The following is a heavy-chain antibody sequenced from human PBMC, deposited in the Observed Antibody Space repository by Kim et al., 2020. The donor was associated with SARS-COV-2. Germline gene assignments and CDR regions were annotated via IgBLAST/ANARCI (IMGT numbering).Heavy chain of an antibody. Sequence: GGSLILSCAASGFTFDDYAMHWVRQAPGKGLEWVSGISWNSGSIGYADSVKGRFTISRDNAKNSLYLQMNSLRAEDTALYYCAKIGSSWYSDYYGMDVWGQGTTVTVSS. CDR2: ISWNSGSI. D-gene: IGHD6-13*01. J-gene: IGHJ6*02. V-gene: IGHV3-9*01. CDR1: GFTFDDYA. CDR3: AKIGSSWYSDYYGMDV.